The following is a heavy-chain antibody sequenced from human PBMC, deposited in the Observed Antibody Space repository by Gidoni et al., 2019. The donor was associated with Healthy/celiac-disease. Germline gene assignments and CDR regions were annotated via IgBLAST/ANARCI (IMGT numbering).Heavy chain of an antibody. CDR3: ANFPPGVFYFDY. Sequence: EVQLLESGGGLVQPGGSLRLSCAASGFPFSSYAMVWVRQAPGKGLEWVSAISGSGGSTYYADSVKGRFTISRDNSKNTLYLQMNSLRAEDTAVYYFANFPPGVFYFDYWGQGTLVTVSS. J-gene: IGHJ4*02. CDR2: ISGSGGST. D-gene: IGHD3-10*01. V-gene: IGHV3-23*01. CDR1: GFPFSSYA.